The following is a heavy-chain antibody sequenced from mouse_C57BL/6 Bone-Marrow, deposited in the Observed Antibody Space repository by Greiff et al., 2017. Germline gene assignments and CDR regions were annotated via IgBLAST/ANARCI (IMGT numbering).Heavy chain of an antibody. J-gene: IGHJ4*01. CDR1: GFSLTSYG. CDR3: AIYYYGSSPYAMDY. CDR2: IWRGGST. D-gene: IGHD1-1*01. Sequence: QVQLQQSGPGLVQPSQSLSITCTVSGFSLTSYGVHWVRQSPGKGLEWLGVIWRGGSTDYNAAFMSRLSITKDNSKSQVFFKMNSLQADDTAIYYGAIYYYGSSPYAMDYWGQGTSVTVSS. V-gene: IGHV2-5*01.